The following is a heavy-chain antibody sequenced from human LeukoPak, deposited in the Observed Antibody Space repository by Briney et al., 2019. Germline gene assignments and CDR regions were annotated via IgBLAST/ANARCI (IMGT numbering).Heavy chain of an antibody. CDR1: GGSISSGSYY. D-gene: IGHD3-10*01. J-gene: IGHJ4*02. Sequence: SQTLSLTCTVSGGSISSGSYYWSWIRQPPGKGLEWIGYIYNSGSIKYNPSLKSRVTISVDTSKNQFSLNLSSVTAADTAVYYCARDVGSEFDYWGQGTLVTVSS. CDR2: IYNSGSI. CDR3: ARDVGSEFDY. V-gene: IGHV4-61*01.